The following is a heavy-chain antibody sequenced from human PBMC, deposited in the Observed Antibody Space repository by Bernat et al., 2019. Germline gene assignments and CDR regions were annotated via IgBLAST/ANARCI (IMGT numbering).Heavy chain of an antibody. J-gene: IGHJ4*02. CDR1: GDSVSSNNVG. CDR2: TYYRSQWYS. Sequence: QVQVQQSGPGLVRPSETRSLTCTISGDSVSSNNVGWNWIRQSPSRGLEWLARTYYRSQWYSDYAVSVRSRVIIKPDSSKNQFSLQLTSVTPEDTALYYCVRWYKDAAHFDYWGQGTLVTVSS. D-gene: IGHD1-1*01. V-gene: IGHV6-1*01. CDR3: VRWYKDAAHFDY.